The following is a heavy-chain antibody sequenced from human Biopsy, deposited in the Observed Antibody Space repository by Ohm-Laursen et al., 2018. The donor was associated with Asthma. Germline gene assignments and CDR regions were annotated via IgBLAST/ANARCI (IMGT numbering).Heavy chain of an antibody. D-gene: IGHD6-19*01. CDR2: IMTVFGTT. J-gene: IGHJ6*02. CDR3: ARCQVGYSSGWSLLLKKIYYSGMDV. Sequence: SSVKVSCNVPGGTFSNFAISWVRQAPGQGLEWLGRIMTVFGTTNYAQKFQGRVTITADESTSTAYMEVTSLRSEDTAIYYCARCQVGYSSGWSLLLKKIYYSGMDVWGQGTAVTVSS. CDR1: GGTFSNFA. V-gene: IGHV1-69*15.